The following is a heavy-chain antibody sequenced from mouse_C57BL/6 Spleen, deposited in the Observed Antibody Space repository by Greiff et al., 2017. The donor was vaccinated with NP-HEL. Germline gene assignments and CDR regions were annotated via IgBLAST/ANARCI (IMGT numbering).Heavy chain of an antibody. V-gene: IGHV1-72*01. Sequence: QVQLKQPGAELVKPGASVKLSCKASGYTFTSYWMHWVKQRPGRGLEWIGRIDPNSGGTKYNEKFKGKATLTVDKPSSTAYMQLSSLTSEDAAVYYCARDSNWDYFDYWGQGTTLTVSS. D-gene: IGHD2-5*01. CDR1: GYTFTSYW. CDR2: IDPNSGGT. CDR3: ARDSNWDYFDY. J-gene: IGHJ2*01.